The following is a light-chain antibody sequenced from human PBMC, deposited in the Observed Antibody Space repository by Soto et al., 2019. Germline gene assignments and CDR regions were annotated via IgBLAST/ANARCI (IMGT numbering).Light chain of an antibody. CDR3: CVYAGSYRLV. CDR2: DVN. Sequence: QSALTQPRSVSGSPGQSVTISCTGTSSAVGAYNYVSWYQQHPGKAPKTMIYDVNKRPSGVPDRFSGSKFDNTASLTISGVQAEDEADYYCCVYAGSYRLVFGGGTKVTVL. V-gene: IGLV2-11*01. J-gene: IGLJ2*01. CDR1: SSAVGAYNY.